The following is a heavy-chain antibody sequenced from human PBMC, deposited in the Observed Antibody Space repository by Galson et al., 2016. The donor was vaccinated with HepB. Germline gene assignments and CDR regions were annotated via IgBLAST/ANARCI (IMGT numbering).Heavy chain of an antibody. Sequence: SLRLSCAASGFPFSSNWMTWVRQAPGMGLEWVANIRKDGSVKNYVDSVKGRFTTSRDNAQNSLYLQMNSLRAEDTAVYYCTRDRSPAADSYYYDAFDIWGQGTMVTVSS. J-gene: IGHJ3*02. CDR1: GFPFSSNW. CDR2: IRKDGSVK. V-gene: IGHV3-7*03. D-gene: IGHD3-10*01. CDR3: TRDRSPAADSYYYDAFDI.